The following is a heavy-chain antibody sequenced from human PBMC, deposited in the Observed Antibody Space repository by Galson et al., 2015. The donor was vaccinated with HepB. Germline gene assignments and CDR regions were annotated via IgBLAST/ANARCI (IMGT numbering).Heavy chain of an antibody. V-gene: IGHV3-13*01. J-gene: IGHJ5*02. Sequence: SLRLSCAASGFIVSNYDMHWVRQGPGKDLEWVSCLGIAGDTYYPGSVQGRFITSRQSAQNSLYLQMNSLRAEDTAVYYCARAVPGQTWFDPWGQGTLVTVSS. D-gene: IGHD2-2*01. CDR3: ARAVPGQTWFDP. CDR1: GFIVSNYD. CDR2: LGIAGDT.